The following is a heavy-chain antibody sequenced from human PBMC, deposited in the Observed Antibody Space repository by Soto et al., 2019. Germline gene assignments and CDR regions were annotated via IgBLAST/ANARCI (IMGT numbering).Heavy chain of an antibody. CDR2: ISSDGSEK. D-gene: IGHD4-17*01. Sequence: QVQLVESGGGVVQPGRSLRFSCAASGFTFSTYGVHWVRQAPGKGLEWVAVISSDGSEKYYAGSVKGRVSISRDNSKSTLYLQMDSLRAEDTAVYYCAKGAVTTSLYYFDYWGQGTLVTVSS. J-gene: IGHJ4*02. V-gene: IGHV3-30*18. CDR3: AKGAVTTSLYYFDY. CDR1: GFTFSTYG.